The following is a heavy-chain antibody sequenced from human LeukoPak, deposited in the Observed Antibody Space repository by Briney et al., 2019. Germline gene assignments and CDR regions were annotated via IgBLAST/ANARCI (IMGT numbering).Heavy chain of an antibody. D-gene: IGHD6-19*01. CDR3: ARGMNSGWSYWFDP. CDR2: IYYSGST. CDR1: GGSISSYY. Sequence: PSETLSLTCTVSGGSISSYYWSWIRQPPGKGLEWIGYIYYSGSTNHNPSLKSRVTISVDTSKNQFSLKLSSVTAADTAVYYCARGMNSGWSYWFDPWGQGTLVTVSS. J-gene: IGHJ5*02. V-gene: IGHV4-59*01.